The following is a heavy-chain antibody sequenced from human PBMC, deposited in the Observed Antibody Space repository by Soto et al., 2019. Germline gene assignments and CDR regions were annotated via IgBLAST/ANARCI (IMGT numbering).Heavy chain of an antibody. CDR3: GRDRRDGYKGYFEY. D-gene: IGHD1-1*01. J-gene: IGHJ4*02. CDR1: GVSITSYF. Sequence: SETLSLTCTVSGVSITSYFWSWIRQTPGKGLDWIGSISFSGATYSNPSLKGRAALSVDTSENHLSLTLNSVTSADTAVYFCGRDRRDGYKGYFEYWGQGTLVTVYS. CDR2: ISFSGAT. V-gene: IGHV4-59*01.